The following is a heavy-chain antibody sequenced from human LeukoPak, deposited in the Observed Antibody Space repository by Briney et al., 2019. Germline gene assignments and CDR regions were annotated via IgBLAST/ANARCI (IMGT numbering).Heavy chain of an antibody. CDR1: GGSMSSGSHY. V-gene: IGHV4-61*02. CDR3: ARDLCTNGVCYDAFDI. D-gene: IGHD2-8*01. Sequence: SETLSLTCTVSGGSMSSGSHYWSWIRQPAGKGLEWIGRIYTSGSTNYNPSLKSRVTISVDTSKNQFSLKLSSVTAADTAVYYCARDLCTNGVCYDAFDIWGQGTMVNVSS. CDR2: IYTSGST. J-gene: IGHJ3*02.